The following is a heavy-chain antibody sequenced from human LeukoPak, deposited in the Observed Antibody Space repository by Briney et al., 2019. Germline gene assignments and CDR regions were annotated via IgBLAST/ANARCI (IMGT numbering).Heavy chain of an antibody. CDR3: ARVNYDYVWGSYRFFDY. CDR2: IYPGDSDT. CDR1: GYSFTSYW. Sequence: GESLKISFKGSGYSFTSYWIGWVRQMPGKGLEWRGIIYPGDSDTRYSPSFQGQVTISADKSISTAYLQWSSLKASDTAMYYCARVNYDYVWGSYRFFDYWGQGTLVTVSS. V-gene: IGHV5-51*01. D-gene: IGHD3-16*02. J-gene: IGHJ4*02.